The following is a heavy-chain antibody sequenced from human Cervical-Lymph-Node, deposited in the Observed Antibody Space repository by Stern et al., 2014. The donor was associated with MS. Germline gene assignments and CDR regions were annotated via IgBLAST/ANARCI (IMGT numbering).Heavy chain of an antibody. Sequence: VQLVESGAEVKKPGESLKISCKGSGDSFTANWLAWVRQMPGKGLAWMGIIYPGDSDSRDSPSFQGQVTISADKSISTAYLQWSSLKASDTAMYYCARDYGDYAFDYWGQGTLVTVSS. V-gene: IGHV5-51*01. J-gene: IGHJ4*02. CDR2: IYPGDSDS. CDR1: GDSFTANW. CDR3: ARDYGDYAFDY. D-gene: IGHD4-17*01.